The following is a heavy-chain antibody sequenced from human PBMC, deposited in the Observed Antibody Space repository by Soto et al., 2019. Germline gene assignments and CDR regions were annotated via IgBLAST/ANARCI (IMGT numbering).Heavy chain of an antibody. CDR1: GASLSSYY. V-gene: IGHV4-59*01. J-gene: IGHJ4*02. CDR2: IYYSGST. CDR3: ARDGYDFWSGYHPHAYFDY. D-gene: IGHD3-3*01. Sequence: SETLSLTCSVSGASLSSYYWSWIRQPPGKGLEWIGYIYYSGSTNFNPSLKSRVTISVDTSKNQFSLKLSSVTAADTAVYYCARDGYDFWSGYHPHAYFDYWGQGTLVTVSS.